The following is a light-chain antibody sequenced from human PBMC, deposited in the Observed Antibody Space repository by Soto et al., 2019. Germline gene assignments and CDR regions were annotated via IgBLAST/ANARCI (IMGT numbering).Light chain of an antibody. V-gene: IGKV3-11*01. Sequence: EIVLTQSPGTLSLSPGERATLSCRASQSVSSIYLAWYQHKPGQAPRLLIYDASNRATGIPARFSGSGSGTDFTLTISSLEPEDFAVYYCQQRSNWPWTFGQGTKVEIK. J-gene: IGKJ1*01. CDR2: DAS. CDR1: QSVSSIY. CDR3: QQRSNWPWT.